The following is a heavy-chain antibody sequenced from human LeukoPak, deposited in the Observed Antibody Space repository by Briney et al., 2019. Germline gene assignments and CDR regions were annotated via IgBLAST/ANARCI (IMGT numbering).Heavy chain of an antibody. CDR2: INHSGST. D-gene: IGHD2-2*01. J-gene: IGHJ5*02. CDR1: GGSFSGYY. CDR3: ARAPPFIVVVPAAIKPHNWFDP. V-gene: IGHV4-34*01. Sequence: SETLSLTCAVNGGSFSGYYWSWIRQPPGKGLEWIGEINHSGSTNYNPSLKSRVTISVDTSKNQFSLKLSSVTAADTAVYYCARAPPFIVVVPAAIKPHNWFDPWGQGTLVTVSS.